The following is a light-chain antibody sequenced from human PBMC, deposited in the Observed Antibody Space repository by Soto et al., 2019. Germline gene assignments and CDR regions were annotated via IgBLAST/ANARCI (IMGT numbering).Light chain of an antibody. Sequence: EIVLTQSPGTLSLSPGERATFSCRTSQTVNTEFLAWYQQKPGLAPRLLIHGTSNRATGIPDRFSGSGSGKDFTLTVSAIEPEDFAVYYCQRYGSSPLYAFGQGPKLEI. CDR3: QRYGSSPLYA. CDR1: QTVNTEF. J-gene: IGKJ2*01. V-gene: IGKV3-20*01. CDR2: GTS.